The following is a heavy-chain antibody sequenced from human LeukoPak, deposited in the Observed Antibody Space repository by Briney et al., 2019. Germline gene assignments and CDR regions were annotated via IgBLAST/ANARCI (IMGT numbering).Heavy chain of an antibody. CDR3: ARTIIDYYYYYYMDV. CDR1: GYTFTSYG. J-gene: IGHJ6*03. V-gene: IGHV1-18*01. CDR2: ISAYNGNT. D-gene: IGHD2/OR15-2a*01. Sequence: ASVKVSCKASGYTFTSYGISWVRQAPGQGLEWMGWISAYNGNTNYAQKLQGRVTMTTDKSTSTAYMELRSLRSDDTAVYYCARTIIDYYYYYYMDVWGKGTTVTVSS.